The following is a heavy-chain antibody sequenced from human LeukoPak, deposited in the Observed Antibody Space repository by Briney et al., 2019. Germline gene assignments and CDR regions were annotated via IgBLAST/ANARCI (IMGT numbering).Heavy chain of an antibody. CDR1: GYTFTSYD. J-gene: IGHJ5*02. CDR2: MNPNSGNT. Sequence: ASVKVSCKASGYTFTSYDINWVRQATGQGLEWMGWMNPNSGNTGYAQKFQGRVTMTRNTSISTAYMELSSLRSEDTAVYYCARGLEPAALKQWRVDWRFDPWGQGTLVTVSS. V-gene: IGHV1-8*01. D-gene: IGHD6-19*01. CDR3: ARGLEPAALKQWRVDWRFDP.